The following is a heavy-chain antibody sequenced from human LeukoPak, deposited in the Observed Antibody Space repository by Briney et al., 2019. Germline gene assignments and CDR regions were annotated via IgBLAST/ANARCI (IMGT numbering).Heavy chain of an antibody. D-gene: IGHD3-22*01. CDR2: ISSSSSTI. CDR1: GFTFSSYS. CDR3: ARDYYDSSAHFDY. J-gene: IGHJ4*02. V-gene: IGHV3-48*04. Sequence: EGSLRLSCAASGFTFSSYSMNWVRQAPGKGLEWVSYISSSSSTIYYADSVKGRFTISRDNAKNSLYLQMNSLRAEDTAVYYCARDYYDSSAHFDYWGQGTLVTVSS.